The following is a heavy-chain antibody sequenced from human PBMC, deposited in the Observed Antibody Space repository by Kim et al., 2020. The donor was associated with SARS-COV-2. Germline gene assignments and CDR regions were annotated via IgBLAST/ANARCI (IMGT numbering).Heavy chain of an antibody. CDR1: GFTFNSYA. CDR3: ARHGITTIRGVINY. D-gene: IGHD3-10*01. Sequence: GGSLRLSCAASGFTFNSYAMSWVRQAPGKGLEWVSGIGGSSGNTYYTDSVKGRFTISRDNSKNTLYLQMNSLRAEDTAIYYCARHGITTIRGVINYWGQGSLVTVSS. J-gene: IGHJ4*02. CDR2: IGGSSGNT. V-gene: IGHV3-23*01.